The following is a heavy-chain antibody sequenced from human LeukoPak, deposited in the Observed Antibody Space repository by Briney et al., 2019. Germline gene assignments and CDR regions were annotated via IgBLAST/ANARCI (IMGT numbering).Heavy chain of an antibody. CDR2: INHSGST. Sequence: SETLSLTCTVSGGSISSSSYYWSWIRQPPGKGLEWIGEINHSGSTNYNPSLKSRVTISVDTSKNQFSLKLSSVTAADTAVYYCARRPRGGYGSGSYSPRVFDYWGQGTLVTVSS. CDR3: ARRPRGGYGSGSYSPRVFDY. D-gene: IGHD3-10*01. J-gene: IGHJ4*02. CDR1: GGSISSSSYY. V-gene: IGHV4-39*07.